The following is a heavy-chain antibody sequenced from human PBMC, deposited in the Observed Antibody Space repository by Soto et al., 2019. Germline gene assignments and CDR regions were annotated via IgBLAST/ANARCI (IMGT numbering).Heavy chain of an antibody. CDR3: LTGGSYFDFWGGSSDAFDI. CDR2: ISYDGSNK. CDR1: GFSFSNYA. D-gene: IGHD3-3*01. V-gene: IGHV3-30-3*01. J-gene: IGHJ3*02. Sequence: PGGSLRLSCAASGFSFSNYAMHWVRQAPGKGLEWVAVISYDGSNKYYADSVKGRFTISRDNSKNTLYLQMNSLRAEDTAVYYCLTGGSYFDFWGGSSDAFDIWGHGTMVTVSS.